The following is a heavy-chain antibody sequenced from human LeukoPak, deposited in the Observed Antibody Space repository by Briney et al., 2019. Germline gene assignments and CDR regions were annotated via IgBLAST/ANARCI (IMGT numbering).Heavy chain of an antibody. J-gene: IGHJ4*02. V-gene: IGHV3-49*04. Sequence: GGSLRLSCTASGFTFGDYAMSWVRQAPGKGLEWVGFIRSKAYGGTTEHAASVKGRFTISRDDSKSIAYLQMNSLKTEDTAVYYCTITSYDFWSGYYFDYWGQGTLVTVSS. CDR1: GFTFGDYA. CDR2: IRSKAYGGTT. CDR3: TITSYDFWSGYYFDY. D-gene: IGHD3-3*01.